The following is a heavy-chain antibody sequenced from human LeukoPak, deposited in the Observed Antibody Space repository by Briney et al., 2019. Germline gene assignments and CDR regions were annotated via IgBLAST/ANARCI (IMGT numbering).Heavy chain of an antibody. D-gene: IGHD3-10*01. Sequence: PSQTLSLTCTVSGGSISSRGYYWSWIRQHPGKGLEWIGFIYYSGSTYNNPSLKSRVSISVDTSNNQFSLKLSSVSDAVTAVYYCARAELRFGAAGGWFDPWGQGTLVTVSS. J-gene: IGHJ5*02. CDR2: IYYSGST. CDR3: ARAELRFGAAGGWFDP. V-gene: IGHV4-31*03. CDR1: GGSISSRGYY.